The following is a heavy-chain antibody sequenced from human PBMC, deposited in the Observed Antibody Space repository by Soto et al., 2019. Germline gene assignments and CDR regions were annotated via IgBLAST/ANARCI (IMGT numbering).Heavy chain of an antibody. V-gene: IGHV3-21*01. D-gene: IGHD2-15*01. J-gene: IGHJ6*01. CDR3: ARTYCSGGSCYGYYYYCYYGMDV. CDR1: GFTFSSYS. Sequence: EVQLVESGGGLVKRGGSLRLSCAASGFTFSSYSMNWVRQAPGKGLEWVSSISSSSSYIYYADSVKGRFTISRDNAKKSLYLQMNSLRVEDTAVYYCARTYCSGGSCYGYYYYCYYGMDVW. CDR2: ISSSSSYI.